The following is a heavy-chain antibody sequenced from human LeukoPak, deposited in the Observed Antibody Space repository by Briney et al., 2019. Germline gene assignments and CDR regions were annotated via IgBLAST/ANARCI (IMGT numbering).Heavy chain of an antibody. D-gene: IGHD5-12*01. CDR1: GGSISSGSYF. V-gene: IGHV4-61*02. J-gene: IGHJ4*02. CDR2: IYTSGST. CDR3: ARGMGIVATIGPFFDY. Sequence: PSETLSLTCTVSGGSISSGSYFWSWIRQPAGKGLEWIGRIYTSGSTNYNPSLKSRVTISVDTSKNQFSLKLSSVTAADTAVYYCARGMGIVATIGPFFDYWGQGTLVTVSS.